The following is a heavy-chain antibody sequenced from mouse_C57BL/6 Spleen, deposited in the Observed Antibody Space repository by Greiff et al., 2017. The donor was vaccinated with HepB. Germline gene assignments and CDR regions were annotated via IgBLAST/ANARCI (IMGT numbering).Heavy chain of an antibody. D-gene: IGHD1-1*01. J-gene: IGHJ1*03. CDR2: IYWDNDK. CDR3: ARRAPYYYGSSYVDWYFDV. Sequence: QVQLKESGPGILQSSQTLSLTCSFSGFSLSTSGMGVSWIRQPSGKGLEWLAHIYWDNDKRYNPSLKSRLTISKDTSRNQVFLKITSVDTADTATYYCARRAPYYYGSSYVDWYFDVWGTGTTVTVSS. V-gene: IGHV8-12*01. CDR1: GFSLSTSGMG.